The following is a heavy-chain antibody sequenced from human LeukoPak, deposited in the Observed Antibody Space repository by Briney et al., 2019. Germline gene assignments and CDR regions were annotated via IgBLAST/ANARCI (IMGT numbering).Heavy chain of an antibody. V-gene: IGHV3-23*01. Sequence: HPGGSLRLSCAASGFTFSSYAMSWVRQAPGKGLEWVSAISGSGGSTYYADSVKGRFTTSRDNSKNTLYLQMNSLRAEDTAVYYCAKSAEYYDSSATGIWGQGTMVTVSS. J-gene: IGHJ3*02. CDR3: AKSAEYYDSSATGI. CDR1: GFTFSSYA. CDR2: ISGSGGST. D-gene: IGHD3-22*01.